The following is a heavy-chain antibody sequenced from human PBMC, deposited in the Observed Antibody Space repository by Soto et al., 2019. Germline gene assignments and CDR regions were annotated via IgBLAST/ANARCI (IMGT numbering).Heavy chain of an antibody. Sequence: ASVTLSCKASGYTFTSYDINWVRQATGQGLEWMGWMNPNSGNTGYAQKFQGRVTMTRNTSISTAYMELSSLRSEDTAVFYCARGSMVYSYSTHFCNYWGQGTLVTVSS. V-gene: IGHV1-8*01. CDR3: ARGSMVYSYSTHFCNY. D-gene: IGHD2-8*01. J-gene: IGHJ4*02. CDR1: GYTFTSYD. CDR2: MNPNSGNT.